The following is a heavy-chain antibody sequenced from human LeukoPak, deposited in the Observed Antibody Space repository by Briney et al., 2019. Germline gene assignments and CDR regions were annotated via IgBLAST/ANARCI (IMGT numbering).Heavy chain of an antibody. CDR2: INAGNGNT. V-gene: IGHV1-3*01. CDR3: AGATYSFDAFDI. Sequence: ASVKVSCKASGYTFTNYVIHWVRQAPGQRLEWMGWINAGNGNTKYSQKFQGRVTISRDTSASTAYMRLSSLRSEDTAVYYCAGATYSFDAFDIWGQGTLVTVSS. CDR1: GYTFTNYV. D-gene: IGHD2-21*01. J-gene: IGHJ3*02.